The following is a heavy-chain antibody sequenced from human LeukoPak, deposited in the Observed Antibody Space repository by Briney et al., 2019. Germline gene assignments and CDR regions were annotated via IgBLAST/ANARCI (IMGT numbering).Heavy chain of an antibody. Sequence: PGGSLRLSCAASGFTFSSYSMNWVRQAPGKGLEWVSSISSSSSYIYYADSVKGRFTISRDNAKNSLYLQMNSLRAEDTAVYYCAKAGYGDYVPPFDYWGQGTLVTVSS. J-gene: IGHJ4*02. CDR1: GFTFSSYS. CDR2: ISSSSSYI. D-gene: IGHD4-17*01. CDR3: AKAGYGDYVPPFDY. V-gene: IGHV3-21*01.